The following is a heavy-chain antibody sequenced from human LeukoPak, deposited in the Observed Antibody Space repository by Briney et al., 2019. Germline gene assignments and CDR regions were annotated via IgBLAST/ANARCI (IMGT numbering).Heavy chain of an antibody. J-gene: IGHJ4*02. CDR3: ARDVDRYDSSGNYFDY. V-gene: IGHV3-21*04. CDR1: GFTFSSYS. Sequence: PGGSLRLSCAASGFTFSSYSMNWVRQAPGKGLEWVSSISTSSSYIYYADSVKGRFTISRDNSKNTLYLQMNSLTAEDTAVYYCARDVDRYDSSGNYFDYWGQGTLVTVSS. CDR2: ISTSSSYI. D-gene: IGHD3-22*01.